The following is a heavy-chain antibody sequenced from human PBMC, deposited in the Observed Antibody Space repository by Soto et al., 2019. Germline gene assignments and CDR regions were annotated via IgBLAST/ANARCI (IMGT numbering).Heavy chain of an antibody. CDR2: IWYDGSNK. D-gene: IGHD6-13*01. V-gene: IGHV3-33*01. CDR3: AREYIAAAPYYYYGMDV. Sequence: QVQLVESGGGVVQPGRSLRLSCAASGFTFSSYGMHWVRQAPGKGPEWVAVIWYDGSNKYYADSVKGRFTISRDNSKNTLYLQMNSLRAEDTAVYYCAREYIAAAPYYYYGMDVWGQGTTVTVSS. J-gene: IGHJ6*02. CDR1: GFTFSSYG.